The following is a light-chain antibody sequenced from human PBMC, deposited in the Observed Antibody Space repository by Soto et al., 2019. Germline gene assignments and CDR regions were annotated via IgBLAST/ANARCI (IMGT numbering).Light chain of an antibody. CDR3: QQANSFPLT. CDR2: DAS. V-gene: IGKV1-5*01. Sequence: DIQMTQSPSTLSASVGDRVTITCRASQSISKWLVWYQQKPGKAPKVLIFDASILASGVPSRFSGSGYGTEFTLTISSLQPEDFATYYCQQANSFPLTFGGGTKVDIK. CDR1: QSISKW. J-gene: IGKJ4*01.